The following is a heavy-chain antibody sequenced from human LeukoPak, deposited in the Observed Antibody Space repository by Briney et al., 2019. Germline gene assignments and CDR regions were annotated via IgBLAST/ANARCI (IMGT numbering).Heavy chain of an antibody. CDR2: IYNSGST. D-gene: IGHD2-15*01. CDR3: ARRHRGGNLYCSGGSCYRGGFDY. CDR1: GDSISSHY. J-gene: IGHJ4*02. V-gene: IGHV4-4*07. Sequence: PSETLSLTCTVSGDSISSHYWNWIRQPAGRGLEWIGRIYNSGSTKYNPSLKSRVTMSLDTSKNQFSLKLSSVTAADTAVYYCARRHRGGNLYCSGGSCYRGGFDYWGQGTLVTVSS.